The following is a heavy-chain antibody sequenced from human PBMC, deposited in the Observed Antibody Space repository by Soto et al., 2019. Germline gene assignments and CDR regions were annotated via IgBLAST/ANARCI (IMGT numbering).Heavy chain of an antibody. CDR3: ARSILTLGAYDFDI. V-gene: IGHV4-59*01. CDR1: GGSINNYY. Sequence: SETLSLTCTVSGGSINNYYWTWIRQPPGRGLEWIGYIYYNGNTNSNPSLRSRVTISVDTSKNQFSPKLTSVTAADTAVYYCARSILTLGAYDFDIWGQGTMVTVSS. J-gene: IGHJ3*02. CDR2: IYYNGNT. D-gene: IGHD3-9*01.